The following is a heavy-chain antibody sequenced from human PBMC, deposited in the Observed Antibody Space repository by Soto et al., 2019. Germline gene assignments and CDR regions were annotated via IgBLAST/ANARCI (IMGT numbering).Heavy chain of an antibody. D-gene: IGHD6-13*01. J-gene: IGHJ1*01. V-gene: IGHV3-23*01. CDR2: ISGSASYT. CDR3: AKDVMSGSSWSEYFQH. CDR1: GFTFSSYA. Sequence: EVQLLESGGGLVQPGGSLRLSCAASGFTFSSYAMSWVRQAPGKGLEWVSAISGSASYTYYADSVKGRFTISRDNSKTTVYLQMNSLRAEDTALYYCAKDVMSGSSWSEYFQHWGQGTLVTVSS.